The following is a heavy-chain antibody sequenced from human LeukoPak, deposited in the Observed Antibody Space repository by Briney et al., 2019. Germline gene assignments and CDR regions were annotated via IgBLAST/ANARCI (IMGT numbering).Heavy chain of an antibody. CDR3: ATPIYYDILTGERDV. J-gene: IGHJ6*02. Sequence: PGRSLRLSCAASGFTFSSYGMHWVRQAPGKGLEWVAFIRYDGSNKYYADSVKGRFTISRDNAKNSLYLQMNSLRAEDTAVYYCATPIYYDILTGERDVWGQGTTVTVSS. CDR1: GFTFSSYG. D-gene: IGHD3-9*01. V-gene: IGHV3-33*03. CDR2: IRYDGSNK.